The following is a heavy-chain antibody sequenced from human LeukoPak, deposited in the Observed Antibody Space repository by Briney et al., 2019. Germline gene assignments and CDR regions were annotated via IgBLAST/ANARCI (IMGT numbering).Heavy chain of an antibody. J-gene: IGHJ4*02. Sequence: VASVTVSCKASGYTFNNHYMYWVRQAPGQGLEWMGVINPSGGSTSYAQKFQGRVTMTRDTSTRTVYMEVNSLRSEDTAVYYCARQGTYSSAIGMGYWGQGTLATVSS. D-gene: IGHD6-19*01. CDR2: INPSGGST. CDR1: GYTFNNHY. CDR3: ARQGTYSSAIGMGY. V-gene: IGHV1-46*02.